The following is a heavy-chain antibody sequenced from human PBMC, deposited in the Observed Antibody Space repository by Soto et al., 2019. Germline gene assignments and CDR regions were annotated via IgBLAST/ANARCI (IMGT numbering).Heavy chain of an antibody. V-gene: IGHV4-31*03. J-gene: IGHJ6*02. Sequence: PSETLSLTCTVSGGSISSGGYYWSWIRQHPGTGLERIGYIYYSGSTYYNPSLKSRVTISVDTSKNQFSLKLSSVTAADTAVYYCAREARDFWSGYYYYGMDVWGQGTTVTVSS. CDR2: IYYSGST. CDR3: AREARDFWSGYYYYGMDV. D-gene: IGHD3-3*01. CDR1: GGSISSGGYY.